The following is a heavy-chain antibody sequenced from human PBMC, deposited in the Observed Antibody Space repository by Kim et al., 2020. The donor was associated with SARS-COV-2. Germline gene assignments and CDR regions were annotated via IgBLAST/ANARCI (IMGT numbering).Heavy chain of an antibody. Sequence: YADSVKGRFTIARDNARNSLYLQMNSLRAEDTSVYYCARDDRLTVYFPFDYWGQGTLVTVSS. D-gene: IGHD3-9*01. CDR3: ARDDRLTVYFPFDY. J-gene: IGHJ4*02. V-gene: IGHV3-21*01.